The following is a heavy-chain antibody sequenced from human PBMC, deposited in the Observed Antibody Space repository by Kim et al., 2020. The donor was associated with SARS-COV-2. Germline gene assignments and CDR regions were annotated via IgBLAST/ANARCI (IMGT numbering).Heavy chain of an antibody. V-gene: IGHV3-7*01. J-gene: IGHJ4*02. CDR3: ARSRDVSY. D-gene: IGHD2-8*01. CDR2: GSEK. Sequence: GSEKYYVDSVKGRFTISRDNAKNSLYLQMNNLRAEDTAVYYCARSRDVSYWGQGTLVTVSS.